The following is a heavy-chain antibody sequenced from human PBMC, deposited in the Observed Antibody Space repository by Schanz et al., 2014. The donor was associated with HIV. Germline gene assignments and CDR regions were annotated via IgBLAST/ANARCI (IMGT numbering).Heavy chain of an antibody. CDR2: IKSKTDGGTT. CDR1: GFTFSSYA. J-gene: IGHJ4*02. CDR3: TTRRVLGVVQDF. V-gene: IGHV3-15*01. Sequence: EVQVVDSGGGLVQPGRSLRLSCAASGFTFSSYAMHWVRQAPGKGLEWVGLIKSKTDGGTTDYAAPVKGRFTISRDDSKNTLYLQMNSLKTEDTAVYFCTTRRVLGVVQDFWGRGTLVTVSS. D-gene: IGHD3-3*01.